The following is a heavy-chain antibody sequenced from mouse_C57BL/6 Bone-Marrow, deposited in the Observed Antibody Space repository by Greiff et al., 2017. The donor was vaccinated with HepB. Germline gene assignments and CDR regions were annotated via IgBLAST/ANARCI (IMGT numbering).Heavy chain of an antibody. Sequence: EVQVVESGGGLVQPKGSLKLSCAASDFTFNTYAMHWVRQAPGKGLEWVARIRSKSSNYATYYADSVKDRFTISRDDSQSMLYLQMNNLKTEDTAMYYCVRDQGYSNSDWYFDVWGTGTTVTVSS. CDR2: IRSKSSNYAT. V-gene: IGHV10-3*01. CDR1: DFTFNTYA. D-gene: IGHD2-5*01. CDR3: VRDQGYSNSDWYFDV. J-gene: IGHJ1*03.